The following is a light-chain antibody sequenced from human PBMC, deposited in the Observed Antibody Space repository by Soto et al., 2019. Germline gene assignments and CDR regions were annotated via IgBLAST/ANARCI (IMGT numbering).Light chain of an antibody. CDR2: DVS. J-gene: IGLJ2*01. Sequence: QSALTQPASVSGSPGQSITISCTGTSSDVGGYNYVSWYQQHPGKAPKLMIYDVSNRPSGVSNRFSGSNSGNTASLTISGLQAEDEADYYCSSYTSSSPHVVFGGGTKLTVL. V-gene: IGLV2-14*01. CDR1: SSDVGGYNY. CDR3: SSYTSSSPHVV.